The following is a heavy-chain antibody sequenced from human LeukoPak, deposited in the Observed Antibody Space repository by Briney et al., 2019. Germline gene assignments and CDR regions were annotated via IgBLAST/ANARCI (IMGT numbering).Heavy chain of an antibody. V-gene: IGHV3-21*01. CDR2: ISSSSSYI. CDR3: ARDPGLYCSGGSCYSGEDP. Sequence: GGSLRLSCAASGFTFSSYSMNWVRQAPGKGLEWVSSISSSSSYIYYADSVKGRFTISRDNAKNSLYLQMNSLRAEDTAVYYCARDPGLYCSGGSCYSGEDPWGQGTLVTVSS. CDR1: GFTFSSYS. D-gene: IGHD2-15*01. J-gene: IGHJ5*02.